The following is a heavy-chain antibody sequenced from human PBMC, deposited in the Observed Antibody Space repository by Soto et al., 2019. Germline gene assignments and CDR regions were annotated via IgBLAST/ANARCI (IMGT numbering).Heavy chain of an antibody. CDR1: VSTFTNYP. Sequence: GGFLRLSCASSVSTFTNYPMHWVRQAPDKGLELVAVISHDGVTKNSADSVKGRFTISRDNSRNTLYLQMNSLRIEDTAMYYCVRGGYSSSWERLDPWGQGTMVTVSS. D-gene: IGHD4-4*01. CDR3: VRGGYSSSWERLDP. V-gene: IGHV3-30-3*01. J-gene: IGHJ5*02. CDR2: ISHDGVTK.